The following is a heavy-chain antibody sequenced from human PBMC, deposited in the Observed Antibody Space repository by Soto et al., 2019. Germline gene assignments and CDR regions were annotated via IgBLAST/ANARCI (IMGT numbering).Heavy chain of an antibody. V-gene: IGHV3-30-3*01. CDR3: ARAECSSSPEYY. D-gene: IGHD6-6*01. J-gene: IGHJ4*02. CDR2: ISYDGSNK. Sequence: QVQLGESGGGVVQPGRSLRLSCAASGFPFSSYAMHLVRQAPGKGLEWVAVISYDGSNKYYADSVKGRFTISRDNSKNTLYLQMNRLRAEDTAVYYCARAECSSSPEYYWGQGTLVTVSS. CDR1: GFPFSSYA.